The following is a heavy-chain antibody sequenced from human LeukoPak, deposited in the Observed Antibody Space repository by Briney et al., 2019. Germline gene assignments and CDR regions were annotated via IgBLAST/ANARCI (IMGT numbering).Heavy chain of an antibody. J-gene: IGHJ4*02. Sequence: SETLSLTCTVSGGSISRYYWSWTRQPPGKGLEWIAYIYDSGNTNYNPSLKSRVTISVDTSKNQFSLKLSSVTAADTAVYYCARSLYSSGWAQFDYWGQGILVTVSS. CDR3: ARSLYSSGWAQFDY. V-gene: IGHV4-59*08. CDR1: GGSISRYY. D-gene: IGHD6-19*01. CDR2: IYDSGNT.